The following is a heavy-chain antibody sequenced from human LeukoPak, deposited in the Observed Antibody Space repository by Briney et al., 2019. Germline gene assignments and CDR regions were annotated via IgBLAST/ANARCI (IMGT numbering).Heavy chain of an antibody. Sequence: VSVKVSCKASGYTFTSYGISWVRQAPGQGLEWMGWISAYNGNTNYAQKLQGRVTMTTDTSTSTAYMELRSLRSDDTAVYYCASSPYYYYYYMDVWGKGTTVTVSS. CDR2: ISAYNGNT. CDR3: ASSPYYYYYYMDV. V-gene: IGHV1-18*01. J-gene: IGHJ6*03. CDR1: GYTFTSYG.